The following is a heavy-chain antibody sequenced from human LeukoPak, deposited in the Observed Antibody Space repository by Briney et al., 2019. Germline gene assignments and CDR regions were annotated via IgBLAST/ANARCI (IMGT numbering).Heavy chain of an antibody. CDR1: GYTFTSYA. D-gene: IGHD3-3*01. Sequence: GASVKVSCKASGYTFTSYAMHWVRQAPGQRLEWMGWINAGNGNTKYLQKFQGRVTITRDTSASTAYMELSSLRSEDTAVYYCARGSGVVKPGYYFDYWGQGTLVTVSS. CDR2: INAGNGNT. J-gene: IGHJ4*02. CDR3: ARGSGVVKPGYYFDY. V-gene: IGHV1-3*01.